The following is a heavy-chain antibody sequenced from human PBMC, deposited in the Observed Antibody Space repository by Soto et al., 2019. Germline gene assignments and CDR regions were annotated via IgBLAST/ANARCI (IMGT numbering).Heavy chain of an antibody. D-gene: IGHD5-18*01. CDR1: GYSISSGHY. V-gene: IGHV4-38-2*02. CDR3: ARALGYRSYYGAFDL. Sequence: SETLSLTCSVSGYSISSGHYWGWIRQPPGQGLEWIATIHHVGNTYYNPSLESPVTISVDTSKNQFSLELRFVTAGDTGIYYCARALGYRSYYGAFDLWGQGILVTVSS. J-gene: IGHJ5*02. CDR2: IHHVGNT.